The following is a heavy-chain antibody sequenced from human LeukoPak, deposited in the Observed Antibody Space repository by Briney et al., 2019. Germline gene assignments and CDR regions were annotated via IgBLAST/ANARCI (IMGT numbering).Heavy chain of an antibody. CDR3: ARYPHYYDSSDTYYYYYMDV. J-gene: IGHJ6*03. CDR1: GFTFSSYS. D-gene: IGHD3-22*01. CDR2: ISISRRYI. V-gene: IGHV3-21*01. Sequence: GGSLRLSCAASGFTFSSYSMNWVRQAPGKGLQWVSSISISRRYIYYADSVKGRFTISRDNAKNSLYLQMNRLRAEDTAVYYCARYPHYYDSSDTYYYYYMDVWGKGTTVTVSS.